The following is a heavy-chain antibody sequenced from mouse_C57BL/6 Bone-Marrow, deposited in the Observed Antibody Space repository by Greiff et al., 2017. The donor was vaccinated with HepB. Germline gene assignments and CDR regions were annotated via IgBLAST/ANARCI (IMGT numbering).Heavy chain of an antibody. Sequence: VQLQQSGTELVKPGASVKLSCKASGYTFTSYWMHWVKQRPGQGLEWIGNINPSNGGTNYNEKFKSKATLTVDKSSSTAYMQLSSLTAEDSAVYYCAKRGDWDGGFFDYWGQGTTLTVSS. CDR1: GYTFTSYW. V-gene: IGHV1-53*01. D-gene: IGHD4-1*01. CDR3: AKRGDWDGGFFDY. J-gene: IGHJ2*01. CDR2: INPSNGGT.